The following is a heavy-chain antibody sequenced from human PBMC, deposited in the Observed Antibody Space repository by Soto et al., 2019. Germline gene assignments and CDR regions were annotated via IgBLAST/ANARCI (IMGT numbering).Heavy chain of an antibody. V-gene: IGHV1-69*13. D-gene: IGHD6-6*01. CDR3: ASPSTIATRRVGSANYYYYGMDV. CDR1: GGTFSRYA. CDR2: IILMFRTV. J-gene: IGHJ6*02. Sequence: ASVKVSCKASGGTFSRYAISWVRQSPGQGLEWMGGIILMFRTVNYAQKFQGRVTITADESTSTAYMELSSLRSEDTALYYCASPSTIATRRVGSANYYYYGMDVWGQGTTVTVYS.